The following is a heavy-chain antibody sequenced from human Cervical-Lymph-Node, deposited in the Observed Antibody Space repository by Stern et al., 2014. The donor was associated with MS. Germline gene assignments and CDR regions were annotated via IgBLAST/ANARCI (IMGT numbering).Heavy chain of an antibody. CDR3: VHSSATISGVISDYAFDF. J-gene: IGHJ3*01. V-gene: IGHV2-5*09. Sequence: QVTLKESGPTLVKPTQTLTLTCTFSGFSLSTSGVGVGWIRQPPGKALEWLALIYWDDDKGYRPSMKSRLNITTATSTNQEGLTITNMAPVDTGTYYCVHSSATISGVISDYAFDFWGQGTMVTVSS. D-gene: IGHD3-3*01. CDR2: IYWDDDK. CDR1: GFSLSTSGVG.